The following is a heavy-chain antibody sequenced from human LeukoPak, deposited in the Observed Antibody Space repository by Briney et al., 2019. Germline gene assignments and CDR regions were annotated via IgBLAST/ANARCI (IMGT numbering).Heavy chain of an antibody. CDR1: GFAVSSNY. Sequence: PGGSLRLSCAASGFAVSSNYMSWVRQAPGKGLEWVSVIYSGGSTYYADSVKGRFTISRDNSKNTLYLQMNSLRAEDTAVYYCASLTMTYFDYWGQGTLVTVSS. V-gene: IGHV3-53*01. J-gene: IGHJ4*02. CDR3: ASLTMTYFDY. D-gene: IGHD3-22*01. CDR2: IYSGGST.